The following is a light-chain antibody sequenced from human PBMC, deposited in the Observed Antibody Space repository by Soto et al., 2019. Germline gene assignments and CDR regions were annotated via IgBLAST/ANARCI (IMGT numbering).Light chain of an antibody. CDR1: DSNIASNY. CDR3: ATGDDILSGVV. J-gene: IGLJ2*01. Sequence: QSILTQPPSASATPGQRVTISCSGSDSNIASNYVFWYHQLPHTAPKLLIYTDNQRPSGVPDRFSASRSGTSASLAISGLRSEDEADYYCATGDDILSGVVFGGGTKLTVL. V-gene: IGLV1-47*01. CDR2: TDN.